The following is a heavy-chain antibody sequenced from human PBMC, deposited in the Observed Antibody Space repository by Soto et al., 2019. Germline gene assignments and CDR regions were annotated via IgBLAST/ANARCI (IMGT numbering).Heavy chain of an antibody. CDR2: FDPEDGET. V-gene: IGHV1-24*01. Sequence: ASVKVSCKVSGYTLTELSMHWVRQAPGKGLEWMGGFDPEDGETIYAQKFQGRVTMTEDTSTDTAYMELSSLRAEYTVVYYCARDNRTPVSYYGMDVWGQGTTVTVSS. CDR1: GYTLTELS. CDR3: ARDNRTPVSYYGMDV. J-gene: IGHJ6*02.